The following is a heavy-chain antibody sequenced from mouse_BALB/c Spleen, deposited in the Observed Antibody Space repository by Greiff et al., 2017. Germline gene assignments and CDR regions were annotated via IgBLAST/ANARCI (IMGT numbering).Heavy chain of an antibody. Sequence: VQLQQSGAELVKPGASVKLSCTASGFNIKDTYMHWVKQRPEQGLEWIGRIDPANGNTKYDPKFQGKATITADTSSNTAYLQLSSLTSEDTAVYYCARPCGSSSGRYYFDYWGQGTTLTVSS. V-gene: IGHV14-3*02. CDR3: ARPCGSSSGRYYFDY. CDR2: IDPANGNT. CDR1: GFNIKDTY. J-gene: IGHJ2*01. D-gene: IGHD1-1*01.